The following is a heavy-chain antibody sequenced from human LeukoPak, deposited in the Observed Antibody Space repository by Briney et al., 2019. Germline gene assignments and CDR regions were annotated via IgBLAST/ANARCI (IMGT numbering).Heavy chain of an antibody. CDR3: ARGDDPAEY. J-gene: IGHJ4*02. V-gene: IGHV4-4*07. CDR2: IYTSGST. CDR1: GESFSGYF. Sequence: SETLSLTCAVSGESFSGYFWSWIRQPAGKGLEWIGRIYTSGSTNYNPSLKSRVTMSVDRARNQFSLKLSSVTAADTAVYYCARGDDPAEYWGQGTLVTVSS.